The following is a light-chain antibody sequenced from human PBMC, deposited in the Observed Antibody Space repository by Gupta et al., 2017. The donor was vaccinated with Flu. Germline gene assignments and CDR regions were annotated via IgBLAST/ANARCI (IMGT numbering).Light chain of an antibody. Sequence: DIQITQSPSTLSASVGDRVTITCRASQSISSWLAWYQQKPAKATKLLIYKASTLQSGVPSRFSGSGSGTEFTLTISRLQPEDFATYYCKQYDSYPYTFGQGAKLEIK. V-gene: IGKV1-5*03. CDR3: KQYDSYPYT. J-gene: IGKJ2*01. CDR1: QSISSW. CDR2: KAS.